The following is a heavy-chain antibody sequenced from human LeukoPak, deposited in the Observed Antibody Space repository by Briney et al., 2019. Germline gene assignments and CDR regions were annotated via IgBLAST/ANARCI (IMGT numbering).Heavy chain of an antibody. D-gene: IGHD2-21*02. Sequence: GGSLRLSCAASGFTFSSYGMHWVRQAPGKGLEWVAFIRYDGSNKYYADSVKGRFTISRDNSKNTVYLQMNSLRTEDTGVYYCARDRLEAVTDDDYFDYWGQGTLVTVSS. CDR2: IRYDGSNK. CDR3: ARDRLEAVTDDDYFDY. CDR1: GFTFSSYG. V-gene: IGHV3-30*02. J-gene: IGHJ4*02.